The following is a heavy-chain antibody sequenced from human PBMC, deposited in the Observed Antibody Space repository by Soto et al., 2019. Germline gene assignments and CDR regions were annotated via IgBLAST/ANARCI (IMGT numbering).Heavy chain of an antibody. J-gene: IGHJ6*02. CDR3: AKGGTSAYYYGLDV. CDR1: GFTFSSYT. D-gene: IGHD1-1*01. CDR2: ISGSGGNT. V-gene: IGHV3-23*01. Sequence: EVQLLESGGGLVQPGGSLRLSCAASGFTFSSYTMSWVRQAPGKGLEWVSSISGSGGNTYYADSVKGRFTISRDNSKNTLYLQMNSLRAEDTAVYYCAKGGTSAYYYGLDVWGQGNTVTVSS.